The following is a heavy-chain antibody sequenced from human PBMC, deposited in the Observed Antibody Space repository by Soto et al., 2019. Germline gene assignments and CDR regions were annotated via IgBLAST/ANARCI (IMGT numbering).Heavy chain of an antibody. D-gene: IGHD3-22*01. Sequence: PSETLSLTCTVSGGSISSSSYYWGWIRQPPGKGLEWIGSIYYSGNTYYNPSLKSRVTISVDTAKNQFSLKLSSVTAADTAVYYCARAGYYDSSGYYWLDYWGQGTLVTVSS. CDR1: GGSISSSSYY. V-gene: IGHV4-39*07. CDR2: IYYSGNT. CDR3: ARAGYYDSSGYYWLDY. J-gene: IGHJ4*02.